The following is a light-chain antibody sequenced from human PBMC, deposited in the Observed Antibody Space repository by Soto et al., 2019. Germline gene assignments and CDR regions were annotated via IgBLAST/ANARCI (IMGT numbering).Light chain of an antibody. CDR2: GIS. J-gene: IGKJ1*01. CDR3: HHYASSSWT. Sequence: EIVLTQSPGTLSLSPGERATLSCRASQSVSSNNLVWYQQKRGQAPRLLIYGISNRATGVPDRFSGSGSGTDFTLSISRLEPEDFAVYYCHHYASSSWTFGQGTNVEIK. V-gene: IGKV3-20*01. CDR1: QSVSSNN.